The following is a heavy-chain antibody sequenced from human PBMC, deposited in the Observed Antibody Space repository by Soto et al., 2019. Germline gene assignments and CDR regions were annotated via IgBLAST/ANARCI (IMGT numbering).Heavy chain of an antibody. V-gene: IGHV3-23*01. Sequence: EVQMLESGGGLVHTGGSLRLSCAASGFTFSNYAMNWVRQAPGKGLEWVSSISGSGRNTYYADSVKGRLTISRDSSKNTLYLQMNSLRVEDTGVYYCAKDLNGSGSFTSYYHYGMDVWGQGTTVTVSS. D-gene: IGHD3-10*01. CDR1: GFTFSNYA. CDR3: AKDLNGSGSFTSYYHYGMDV. CDR2: ISGSGRNT. J-gene: IGHJ6*02.